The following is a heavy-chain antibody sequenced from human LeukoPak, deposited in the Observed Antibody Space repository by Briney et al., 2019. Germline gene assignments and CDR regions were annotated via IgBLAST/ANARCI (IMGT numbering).Heavy chain of an antibody. CDR2: IRYDGSNK. J-gene: IGHJ4*02. V-gene: IGHV3-30*02. CDR1: GFTFSSYG. CDR3: AKDPGGSYSHFDY. Sequence: GGSLRLSCAASGFTFSSYGMHWVRQAPGKGLERVAFIRYDGSNKYHADSVRGRFTISRDNSKNTLYLQMNSLRSEDTAVYYCAKDPGGSYSHFDYWGQGTLVTVSS. D-gene: IGHD1-26*01.